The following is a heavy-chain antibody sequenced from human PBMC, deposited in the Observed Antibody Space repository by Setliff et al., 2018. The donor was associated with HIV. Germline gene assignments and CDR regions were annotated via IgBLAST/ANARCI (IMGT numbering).Heavy chain of an antibody. J-gene: IGHJ6*03. CDR2: IIPIFGTT. V-gene: IGHV1-69*05. D-gene: IGHD2-8*01. Sequence: ASVKVSCKASGGNFRFYAFSWVRQAPGQGLEWMGGIIPIFGTTNFAQKFQGRLSMSTASSTSTANMFLRSLRYDDTAVYYCARTPRIMVTLKGEYYYYYMDVWGKGTTVTVSS. CDR3: ARTPRIMVTLKGEYYYYYMDV. CDR1: GGNFRFYA.